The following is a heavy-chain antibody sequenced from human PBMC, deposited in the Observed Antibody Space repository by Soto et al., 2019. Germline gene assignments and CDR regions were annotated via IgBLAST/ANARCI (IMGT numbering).Heavy chain of an antibody. D-gene: IGHD6-6*01. CDR1: GFTFSSYG. CDR2: ISGSGGST. V-gene: IGHV3-23*01. Sequence: GGSLRLSCAASGFTFSSYGMHWVRQAPGKGLEWVSAISGSGGSTYYAHSVKGRFTISRDNSKNTLYLQMNSLRAEDTAVYYCAKDRDSSSPVFDYWGQGTLVTVSS. CDR3: AKDRDSSSPVFDY. J-gene: IGHJ4*02.